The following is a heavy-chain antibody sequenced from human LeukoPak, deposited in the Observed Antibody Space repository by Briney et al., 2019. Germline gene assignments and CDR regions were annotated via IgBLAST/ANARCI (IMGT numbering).Heavy chain of an antibody. D-gene: IGHD3-10*01. V-gene: IGHV3-15*01. Sequence: GGSLRLSCAASGFTFSSYAMSWVRQAPGKGLEWVGRIKSKTDGGTTDYAAPVKGRFTISRDDSKNTLYLQMNSLKTEDTAVYYCTTDLIWFGELLSPTYYYYGMDVWGQGTTVTVSS. CDR1: GFTFSSYA. J-gene: IGHJ6*02. CDR2: IKSKTDGGTT. CDR3: TTDLIWFGELLSPTYYYYGMDV.